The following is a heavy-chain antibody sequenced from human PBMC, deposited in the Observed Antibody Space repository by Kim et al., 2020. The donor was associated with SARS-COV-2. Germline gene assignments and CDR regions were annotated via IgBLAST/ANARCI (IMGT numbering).Heavy chain of an antibody. J-gene: IGHJ6*02. CDR1: GFTFSSYG. Sequence: LRLSCAASGFTFSSYGMHWVRQAPGKGLEWVAVISYDGSNKYYADSVKGRFTISRDNSKNTLYLQMNSLRAEDTAVYYCAKDHYGSGTYGGMDVWGQGTTVTVSS. CDR2: ISYDGSNK. CDR3: AKDHYGSGTYGGMDV. V-gene: IGHV3-30*18. D-gene: IGHD3-10*01.